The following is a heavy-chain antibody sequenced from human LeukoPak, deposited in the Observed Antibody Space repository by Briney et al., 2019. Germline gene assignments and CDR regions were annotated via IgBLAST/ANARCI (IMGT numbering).Heavy chain of an antibody. D-gene: IGHD3-10*01. V-gene: IGHV4-59*01. J-gene: IGHJ4*02. CDR1: GFTFSSYS. Sequence: GSLRLSCAASGFTFSSYSMNWVRQAPGKGLEWVGYIYYSGSTNYNPSLKSRVTISVDTSKNQFSLKLSSVTAADTAVYYCARGGVGHYYGSGSYFWSFSYWGQGTLVTVSS. CDR2: IYYSGST. CDR3: ARGGVGHYYGSGSYFWSFSY.